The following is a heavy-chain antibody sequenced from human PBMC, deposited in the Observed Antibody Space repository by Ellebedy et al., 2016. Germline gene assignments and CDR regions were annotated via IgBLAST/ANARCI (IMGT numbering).Heavy chain of an antibody. J-gene: IGHJ5*02. CDR3: ARGSEAANSWFDP. D-gene: IGHD2-15*01. CDR2: INHSGST. CDR1: GGSFGAYY. Sequence: GSLRLXXAVYGGSFGAYYWNWLRQPPGKGLEWIGQINHSGSTNYNPSLKSRVTISVDTSKTQFSLKLTSVTAADTAVYYCARGSEAANSWFDPWGQGTLVTVSS. V-gene: IGHV4-34*01.